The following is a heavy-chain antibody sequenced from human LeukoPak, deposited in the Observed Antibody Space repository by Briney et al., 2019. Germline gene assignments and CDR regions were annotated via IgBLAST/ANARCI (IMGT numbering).Heavy chain of an antibody. D-gene: IGHD2-2*01. CDR1: GLTFSSYA. V-gene: IGHV3-23*01. CDR3: AKDGCSSTSCYADY. J-gene: IGHJ4*02. Sequence: PGGSLRLSCAASGLTFSSYAMSWVRQAPGKGLEWVSAISGSGGSTYYADSVKGRFTISRDNSKNTLYLQMNSLRAEDTAVYYCAKDGCSSTSCYADYWGQGTLVTVSS. CDR2: ISGSGGST.